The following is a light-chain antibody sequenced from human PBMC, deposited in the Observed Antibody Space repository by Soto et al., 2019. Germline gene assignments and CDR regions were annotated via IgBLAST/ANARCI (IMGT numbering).Light chain of an antibody. Sequence: QSVLRQPASVSGSPGTSITISCTGTSRDVGTYTLVSWYQQHPGKAPKLVIYEVNKRPAGVSKRFSGSKSGDTASLTISGLQAEDEADYYCSSYAGAMTFHVFGTGTKVTVL. J-gene: IGLJ1*01. V-gene: IGLV2-23*02. CDR2: EVN. CDR3: SSYAGAMTFHV. CDR1: SRDVGTYTL.